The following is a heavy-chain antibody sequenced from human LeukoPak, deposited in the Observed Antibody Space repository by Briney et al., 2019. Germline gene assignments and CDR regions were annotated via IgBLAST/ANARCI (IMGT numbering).Heavy chain of an antibody. J-gene: IGHJ5*01. D-gene: IGHD1-26*01. V-gene: IGHV3-11*01. Sequence: PGGSLRLSCAASGFAFNESYMTWIRQAPGKGLEWVGYISGRSFSIYYADSVQGRFTISRDNPTNSLFLHMSSLRADDTAVYFCARGERRFDSWGQGTLVTVSS. CDR3: ARGERRFDS. CDR1: GFAFNESY. CDR2: ISGRSFSI.